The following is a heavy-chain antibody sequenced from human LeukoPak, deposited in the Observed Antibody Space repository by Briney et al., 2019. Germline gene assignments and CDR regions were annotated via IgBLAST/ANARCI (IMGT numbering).Heavy chain of an antibody. CDR2: ISYDGDNK. CDR3: AKGADSGGYYTAEYFQF. D-gene: IGHD2-8*02. CDR1: GLSFSDYA. J-gene: IGHJ1*01. V-gene: IGHV3-30*04. Sequence: GGSLRLSCAASGLSFSDYAMRWVRQAPGKGLEWVAVISYDGDNKYYTDSVKGRFTISRDNSKKTLYLQMDRLTIDDTAVYYCAKGADSGGYYTAEYFQFWGQGTLVTVSS.